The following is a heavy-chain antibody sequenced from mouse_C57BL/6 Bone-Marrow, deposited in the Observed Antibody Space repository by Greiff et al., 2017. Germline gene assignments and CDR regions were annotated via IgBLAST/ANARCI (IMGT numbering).Heavy chain of an antibody. J-gene: IGHJ3*01. D-gene: IGHD2-1*01. CDR3: ARHEEGIYYGNYDWFAY. V-gene: IGHV1-62-2*01. CDR1: GYTFTEYT. CDR2: FYPGRGSI. Sequence: QVQLQQSGAELVKPGASVKLSCKASGYTFTEYTIHWVKQRSGQGLEWIGWFYPGRGSIKYNEKFKDKATLTADKSSSTVYRELSRLTSEDSAVYFCARHEEGIYYGNYDWFAYWGQGTLVTVSA.